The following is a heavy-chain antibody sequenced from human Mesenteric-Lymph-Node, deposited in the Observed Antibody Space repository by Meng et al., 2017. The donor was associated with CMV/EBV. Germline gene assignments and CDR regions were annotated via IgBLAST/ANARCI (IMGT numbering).Heavy chain of an antibody. CDR3: ASLELWARFDY. D-gene: IGHD3-10*01. CDR2: IYYSGDT. V-gene: IGHV4-59*01. CDR1: GASISSYY. J-gene: IGHJ4*02. Sequence: GSLRLSCTVSGASISSYYWSWIRQPPGKGLEWIGYIYYSGDTNYNPSLKSRVTISVDTSKNQFSLKLRSVTAADTAVYYCASLELWARFDYWGQGNMVTVSS.